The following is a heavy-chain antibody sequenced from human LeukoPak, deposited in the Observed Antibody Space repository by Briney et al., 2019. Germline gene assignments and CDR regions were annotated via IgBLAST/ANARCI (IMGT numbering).Heavy chain of an antibody. J-gene: IGHJ4*02. V-gene: IGHV3-48*01. CDR2: ISSSSSTI. CDR3: ARALVATIDDY. Sequence: PGGSLRLSCAASGFTFSSYSMNWVRQAPGKGLEWVSYISSSSSTIYYADSVKGRFTISRDNAKNSLYLQMNSLRAEDTAVYYCARALVATIDDYWGQGTRVTVSS. D-gene: IGHD5-12*01. CDR1: GFTFSSYS.